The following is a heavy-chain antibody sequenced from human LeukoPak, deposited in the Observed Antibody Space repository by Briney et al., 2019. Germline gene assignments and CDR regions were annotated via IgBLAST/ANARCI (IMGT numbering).Heavy chain of an antibody. CDR2: IYYSGST. V-gene: IGHV4-39*07. CDR3: ARGTEVYYYYYYMDV. Sequence: SETLSLTCTVSGGSISSSSYYWGWIRQPPGKGLEWIGSIYYSGSTYYNPSLKSRVTISVDTSKNQFSLKLSSVTAADTAVYYCARGTEVYYYYYYMDVWGKGTTVTVSS. CDR1: GGSISSSSYY. D-gene: IGHD1-1*01. J-gene: IGHJ6*03.